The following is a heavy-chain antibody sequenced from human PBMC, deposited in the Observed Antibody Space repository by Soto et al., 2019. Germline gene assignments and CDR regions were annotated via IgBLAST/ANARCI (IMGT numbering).Heavy chain of an antibody. CDR3: ARVRVDFWSGPSPYYYYGMDV. CDR2: IYYSGST. D-gene: IGHD3-3*01. J-gene: IGHJ6*02. Sequence: SETLSLTCTVSGGSISSYYWSWIRQPPGKGLEWIGYIYYSGSTNYNPSLKSRVTISVDTSKNQFSLKLSSVTAADTAVYYCARVRVDFWSGPSPYYYYGMDVWGQGTTVTSS. CDR1: GGSISSYY. V-gene: IGHV4-59*01.